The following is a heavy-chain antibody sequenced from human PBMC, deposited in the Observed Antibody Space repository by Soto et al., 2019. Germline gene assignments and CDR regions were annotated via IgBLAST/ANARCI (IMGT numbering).Heavy chain of an antibody. D-gene: IGHD6-6*01. CDR3: ARLRAARIDY. CDR2: IYYSGST. Sequence: SSETLSLTCTVSGGSISSSSYYWGWIRQPPGKGLEWIGSIYYSGSTYYNPSLKSRVTISVDTSKNQFSLKLSSVTAADTAVYYCARLRAARIDYWGQGTLVTVSS. J-gene: IGHJ4*02. V-gene: IGHV4-39*01. CDR1: GGSISSSSYY.